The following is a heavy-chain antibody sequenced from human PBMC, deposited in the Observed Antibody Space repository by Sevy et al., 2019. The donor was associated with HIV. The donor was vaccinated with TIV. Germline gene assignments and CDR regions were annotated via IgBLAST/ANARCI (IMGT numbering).Heavy chain of an antibody. Sequence: GGSLRLSCAASGFTFSSYGMHWVRQAPGKGLEWVAAISYDGSNKYYADSVKGRFTISRDNSKNTLYLQMNSLRAEDTAVYYCAKEVRIVVVVAAGTAFDYWGQGTLVTVSS. J-gene: IGHJ4*02. V-gene: IGHV3-30*18. D-gene: IGHD2-15*01. CDR1: GFTFSSYG. CDR3: AKEVRIVVVVAAGTAFDY. CDR2: ISYDGSNK.